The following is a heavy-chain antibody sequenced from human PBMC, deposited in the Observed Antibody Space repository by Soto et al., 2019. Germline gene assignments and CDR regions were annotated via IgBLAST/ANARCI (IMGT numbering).Heavy chain of an antibody. J-gene: IGHJ4*02. V-gene: IGHV4-34*01. CDR2: MNHSGNT. D-gene: IGHD6-19*01. CDR3: ARRTVSGWFFDS. Sequence: QVQLQQWGAGLLKPSETLSLTCAVYGGSFSGYYWSWIRQSPGKGLEWIGEMNHSGNTNQNPSLKSRVTISVDTSKNQFSLKVTSVTAADTAVYYCARRTVSGWFFDSWGRGTLVIVSS. CDR1: GGSFSGYY.